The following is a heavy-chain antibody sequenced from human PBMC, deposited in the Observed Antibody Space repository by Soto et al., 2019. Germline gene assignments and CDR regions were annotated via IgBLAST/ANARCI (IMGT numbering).Heavy chain of an antibody. J-gene: IGHJ6*03. CDR1: GYRFSDYY. Sequence: QVQLVQSGAEVKKPGASVTVSCKASGYRFSDYYLHWVRQAPGQGPEWMGWMNPNSGDTKYAQKFKGRVTMTRDTYVRTAFMEPNLLKSDDTAVYYCARESGGATATLDYYYFYMDVWGIGTTVTVSS. CDR2: MNPNSGDT. D-gene: IGHD5-12*01. V-gene: IGHV1-2*02. CDR3: ARESGGATATLDYYYFYMDV.